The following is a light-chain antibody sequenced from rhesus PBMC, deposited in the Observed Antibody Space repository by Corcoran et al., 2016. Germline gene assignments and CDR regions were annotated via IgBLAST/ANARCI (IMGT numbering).Light chain of an antibody. CDR1: QNIYSN. V-gene: IGKV1S12*01. CDR3: QHYYDNPYS. J-gene: IGKJ2*01. CDR2: SAS. Sequence: DIQMTQSPSALSASVGDRVTISCRGSQNIYSNLAWYQQKPGKAHNLLIYSASSFQTGIPSRFSGSGSGTDFTLTISSLQPEDSAAYYCQHYYDNPYSFGQGTKVEIK.